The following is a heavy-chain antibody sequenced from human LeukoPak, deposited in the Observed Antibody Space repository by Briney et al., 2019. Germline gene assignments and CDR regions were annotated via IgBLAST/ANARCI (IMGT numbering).Heavy chain of an antibody. V-gene: IGHV1-18*01. Sequence: ASVKVSCKASGYTFTSYGISWVRQAPGQGLEWMGWISAYNGNTNYAQKLQGRVTMTTDTSTSTAYMELRSLRSDDTAVYYCARVGVGRGESSSWYFLVDYWGQGTLITVSS. CDR1: GYTFTSYG. J-gene: IGHJ4*02. CDR3: ARVGVGRGESSSWYFLVDY. D-gene: IGHD6-13*01. CDR2: ISAYNGNT.